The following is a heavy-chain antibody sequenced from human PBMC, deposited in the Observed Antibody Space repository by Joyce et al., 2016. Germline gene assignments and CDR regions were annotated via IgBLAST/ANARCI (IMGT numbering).Heavy chain of an antibody. V-gene: IGHV3-74*01. CDR3: ARGGTDGNLFDY. Sequence: EVQLVESGGGLVQPGGSLRLSCAASGFTFSSSWMHWVRQTRGKGLVWVSRINSDGSSISYADSVKGRFTVSRDNTKNTLYLQMNSLRAEDTAVFYCARGGTDGNLFDYWGQGTLVTVSS. CDR1: GFTFSSSW. J-gene: IGHJ4*02. D-gene: IGHD1-26*01. CDR2: INSDGSSI.